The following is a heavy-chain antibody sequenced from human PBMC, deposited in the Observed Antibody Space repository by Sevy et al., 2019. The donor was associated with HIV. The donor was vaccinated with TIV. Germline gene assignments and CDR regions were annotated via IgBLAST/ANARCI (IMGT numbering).Heavy chain of an antibody. J-gene: IGHJ6*02. V-gene: IGHV3-13*01. Sequence: GGSLRLSCAASGFTFSSYDMHWVRQATGKGLEWVSAIGTAGDTYYPGSVKGRFTISRENAKNSLYLQMNSLRAGETAVYYCARGGRYSYGYSYYYGMDVWGQGTTVTVSS. CDR1: GFTFSSYD. CDR2: IGTAGDT. D-gene: IGHD5-18*01. CDR3: ARGGRYSYGYSYYYGMDV.